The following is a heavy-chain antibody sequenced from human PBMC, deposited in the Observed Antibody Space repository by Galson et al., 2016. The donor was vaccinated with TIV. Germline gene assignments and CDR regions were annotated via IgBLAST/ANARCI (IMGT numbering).Heavy chain of an antibody. J-gene: IGHJ4*02. Sequence: SLRLSCAASGFTFRSYSMSWVRQAPGKGLEWVSAITSTVDNRYYADSLKGRFTISRDNAKNSLFLQMNSLRAEDTAVYYCARAGSGWYELDYWGQGTLVTVSS. CDR3: ARAGSGWYELDY. CDR1: GFTFRSYS. D-gene: IGHD6-19*01. V-gene: IGHV3-21*01. CDR2: ITSTVDNR.